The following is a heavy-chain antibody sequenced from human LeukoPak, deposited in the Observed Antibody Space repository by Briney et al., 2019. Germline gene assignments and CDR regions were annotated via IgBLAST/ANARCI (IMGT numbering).Heavy chain of an antibody. Sequence: KPSGTLSLTCAVSGGSIISSNWWSWVRQPPGKGLEWIGEIYHSGSTNYNPSLKSRVTISVDTSKNQFSLKLSSVTAADTAVYYCARGCRTTVTTSGIYRGASYFDYWGQGTLVTVSS. J-gene: IGHJ4*02. CDR3: ARGCRTTVTTSGIYRGASYFDY. D-gene: IGHD4-17*01. CDR1: GGSIISSNW. V-gene: IGHV4-4*02. CDR2: IYHSGST.